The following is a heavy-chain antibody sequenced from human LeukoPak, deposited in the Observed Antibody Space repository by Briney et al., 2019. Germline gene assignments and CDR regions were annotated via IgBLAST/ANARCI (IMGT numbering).Heavy chain of an antibody. CDR2: TYYRSKWYN. D-gene: IGHD2-2*01. V-gene: IGHV6-1*01. Sequence: SQTLSLTCAISGDSVSSNSAAWNWIRQSPSRGLEWLGRTYYRSKWYNDYAVSVQSRITIHQDPSKNQFSLQLNYVPPEDTAVYYCARDLVVVPAAIPNYYYGMDVWGQGTTVTVSS. J-gene: IGHJ6*02. CDR1: GDSVSSNSAA. CDR3: ARDLVVVPAAIPNYYYGMDV.